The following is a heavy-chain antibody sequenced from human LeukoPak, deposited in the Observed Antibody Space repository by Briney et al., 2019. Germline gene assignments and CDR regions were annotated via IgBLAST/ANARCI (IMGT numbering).Heavy chain of an antibody. J-gene: IGHJ3*02. CDR1: GVSITTYY. V-gene: IGHV4-59*12. D-gene: IGHD3-9*01. CDR2: IYYTGST. Sequence: SETLSLTCTVSGVSITTYYWSWIRQPPGKGLEWIGYIYYTGSTNYNPSLKSRVTMSVDTSKNQFSLKLSSVTAADTAVYYCAGRYFDWGDAFDIWGQGTMVTVSS. CDR3: AGRYFDWGDAFDI.